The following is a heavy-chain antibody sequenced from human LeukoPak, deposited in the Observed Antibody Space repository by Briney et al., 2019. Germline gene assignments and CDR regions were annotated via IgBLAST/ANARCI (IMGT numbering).Heavy chain of an antibody. CDR1: GGSFSGYY. V-gene: IGHV4-34*01. CDR2: INHSGST. CDR3: ARGLGDDFWSGYYEAFDI. Sequence: SETLSLTCAVYGGSFSGYYWSWIRQPPGKGPEWIGEINHSGSTNYNPSLKSRVTISVDTSKNQFSLKLSSVTAADTAVYYCARGLGDDFWSGYYEAFDIWGQGTMVTVSS. D-gene: IGHD3-3*01. J-gene: IGHJ3*02.